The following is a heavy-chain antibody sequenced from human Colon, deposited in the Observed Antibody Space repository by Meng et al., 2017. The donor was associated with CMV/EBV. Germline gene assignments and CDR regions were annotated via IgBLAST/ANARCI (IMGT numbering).Heavy chain of an antibody. CDR2: ISSGVTT. Sequence: GESLKISCAASGFTFSTYEMYWVRQAPGKGLQWIAYISSGVTTYYSDAVKGRFTISRDNAQNSVFLHMSNLRSRDTAVYYCAKGRGSGPGPYGMDVWGQGTTVTVSS. J-gene: IGHJ6*02. V-gene: IGHV3-48*03. CDR3: AKGRGSGPGPYGMDV. CDR1: GFTFSTYE. D-gene: IGHD6-19*01.